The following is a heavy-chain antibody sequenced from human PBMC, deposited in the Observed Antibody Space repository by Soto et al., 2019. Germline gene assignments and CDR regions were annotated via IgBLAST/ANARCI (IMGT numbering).Heavy chain of an antibody. Sequence: EVQLVESGGGLVPPGGSLRLSCAASGFTFSTYSMNWVRQAPGKGLEWVSFISSTGETTYYADSVKGRLTISRDNAKNSLFLQMNSLTAEDMAVYYCARDVRLPDYWGQGTLVTVS. J-gene: IGHJ4*02. CDR1: GFTFSTYS. V-gene: IGHV3-48*01. CDR2: ISSTGETT. D-gene: IGHD3-10*02. CDR3: ARDVRLPDY.